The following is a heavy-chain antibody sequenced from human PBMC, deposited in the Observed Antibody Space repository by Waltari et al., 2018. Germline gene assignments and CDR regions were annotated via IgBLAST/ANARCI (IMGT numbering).Heavy chain of an antibody. CDR1: GYTFTGYY. D-gene: IGHD2-21*01. CDR2: FYPEDGET. J-gene: IGHJ1*01. V-gene: IGHV1-24*01. Sequence: QVQLVQSGAEVKKPGASVKVSCKASGYTFTGYYMHWVRQAPGQGLEWMGGFYPEDGETIYAQKFQGRVTMTEDTSTDTAYMELSSRRSEDTAVYYCATTMIDWGQGTLVTVSS. CDR3: ATTMID.